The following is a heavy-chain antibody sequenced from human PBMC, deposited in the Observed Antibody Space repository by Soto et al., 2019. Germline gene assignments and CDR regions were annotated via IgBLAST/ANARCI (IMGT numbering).Heavy chain of an antibody. CDR3: ARAVPDLDSGSDAFDI. D-gene: IGHD1-26*01. CDR1: GFTFSSYA. J-gene: IGHJ3*02. Sequence: GGSLRLSCAASGFTFSSYAMHWVRQAPGKGLEWVAVISYDGSNKYYADSVKGRFTISRDNSKNTLYLQMNSLRAEDTAVYYCARAVPDLDSGSDAFDIWGQGTMVTVSS. CDR2: ISYDGSNK. V-gene: IGHV3-30-3*01.